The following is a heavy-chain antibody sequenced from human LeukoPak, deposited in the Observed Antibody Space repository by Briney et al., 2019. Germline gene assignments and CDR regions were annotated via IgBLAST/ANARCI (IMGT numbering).Heavy chain of an antibody. Sequence: SETLSLTCAVYGGSFRGYYWSWIRQPPGKGLEWIGEINHSGSTNYNPSLKSRVTISVDTSKNQFSLKLSSVTAADTAVYYCASRGPNEFDYWGQGTLVTVSS. V-gene: IGHV4-34*01. CDR3: ASRGPNEFDY. CDR1: GGSFRGYY. J-gene: IGHJ4*02. D-gene: IGHD1-1*01. CDR2: INHSGST.